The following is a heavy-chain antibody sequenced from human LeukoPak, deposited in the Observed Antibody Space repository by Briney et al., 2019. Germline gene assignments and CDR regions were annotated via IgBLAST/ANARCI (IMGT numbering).Heavy chain of an antibody. J-gene: IGHJ4*02. Sequence: GGSLRLSCAASGFTFSSYWMHWVRQAPGKGLVWVSRTNSDASSTTYADSVKGRFTISRDNAKNTLYLQMNSLRAEDTAVYYCARGKQDFDNWGQGTLVTVSS. D-gene: IGHD6-13*01. V-gene: IGHV3-74*01. CDR1: GFTFSSYW. CDR3: ARGKQDFDN. CDR2: TNSDASST.